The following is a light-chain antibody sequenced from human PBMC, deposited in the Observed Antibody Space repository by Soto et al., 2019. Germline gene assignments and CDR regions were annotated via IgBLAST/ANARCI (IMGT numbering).Light chain of an antibody. J-gene: IGKJ2*01. CDR1: QSISSY. CDR3: QHTSTTPPYT. V-gene: IGKV1-39*01. CDR2: AAS. Sequence: DIQMTQSPSSLSASVGDRVTITCRASQSISSYLNWYQQKPGKAPKLLIYAASNLHSGVPSRFSGSGSGTDFTLTISSLQHEDFATYYCQHTSTTPPYTFCQATTLEIK.